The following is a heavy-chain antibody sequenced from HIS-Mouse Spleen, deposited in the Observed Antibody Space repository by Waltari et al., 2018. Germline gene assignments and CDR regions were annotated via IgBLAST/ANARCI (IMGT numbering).Heavy chain of an antibody. CDR2: MYSGGST. V-gene: IGHV3-53*02. J-gene: IGHJ3*02. Sequence: EVQLVATGGGLTQPGGSLRLACSASGSTVSSKYMSWVRLAPGKGLEWVSVMYSGGSTYYADAVKGRFTISRDNSKNTLYLQMNSLRAEDTAVYYCARESSWYAFDIWGQGTMVTVSS. CDR1: GSTVSSKY. CDR3: ARESSWYAFDI. D-gene: IGHD6-13*01.